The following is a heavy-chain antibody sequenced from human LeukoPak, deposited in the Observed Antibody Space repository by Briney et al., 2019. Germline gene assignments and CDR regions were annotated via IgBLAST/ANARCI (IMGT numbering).Heavy chain of an antibody. V-gene: IGHV1-69*01. Sequence: SVKVSCKASGGTFSSYAISWVRQAPGQGLEWMGGIIPIFGTANYAQKFQGRVTITADESTSTAYMELSTLRSEDTAVYYCARYRRYRYGKNPDYFDYWGQGTLVTVSS. J-gene: IGHJ4*02. D-gene: IGHD5-18*01. CDR2: IIPIFGTA. CDR1: GGTFSSYA. CDR3: ARYRRYRYGKNPDYFDY.